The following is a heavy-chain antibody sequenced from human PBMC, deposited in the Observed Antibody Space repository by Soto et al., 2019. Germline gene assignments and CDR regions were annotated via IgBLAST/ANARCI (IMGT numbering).Heavy chain of an antibody. J-gene: IGHJ4*02. CDR1: GFTFTRYS. Sequence: VGSLRLSCAASGFTFTRYSMNWVRQAPGKGLEWVSSISSTTNYIYYADSMKGRFTVSRDNAKNSGYLDMNSLSAEDTAVYYCARESEDLTSNFDYWGQGTLVTVSS. CDR2: ISSTTNYI. CDR3: ARESEDLTSNFDY. V-gene: IGHV3-21*01.